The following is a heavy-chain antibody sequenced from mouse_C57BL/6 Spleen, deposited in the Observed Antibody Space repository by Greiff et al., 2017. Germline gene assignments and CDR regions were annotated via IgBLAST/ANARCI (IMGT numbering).Heavy chain of an antibody. Sequence: QVQLKQPGTELVKPGASVKLSCKASGYTFTSYWMHWVKQRPGQGLEWIGNINPSNGGTNYNEKFKSKATLTVDKSSSTAYMQLSSLTSEDSAVYYCARSFYGYDEAWFAYWGQGTLVTVSA. V-gene: IGHV1-53*01. D-gene: IGHD2-9*01. CDR1: GYTFTSYW. CDR2: INPSNGGT. CDR3: ARSFYGYDEAWFAY. J-gene: IGHJ3*01.